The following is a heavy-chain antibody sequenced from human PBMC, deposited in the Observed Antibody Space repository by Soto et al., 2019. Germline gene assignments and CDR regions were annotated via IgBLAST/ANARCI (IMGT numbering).Heavy chain of an antibody. Sequence: QLVQSGAEVKNPGASVKVSCTTSGYTFTDYYIHWVRQAPGQGLEWMGWINPYSGGTNYAQKFQGWVTMTRDPSVSTAYMGLSRLTSDDTAVYYCARDILNRNYGPDFYYSRMDVWGQGNTVTLSS. J-gene: IGHJ6*01. CDR2: INPYSGGT. D-gene: IGHD4-4*01. CDR1: GYTFTDYY. V-gene: IGHV1-2*04. CDR3: ARDILNRNYGPDFYYSRMDV.